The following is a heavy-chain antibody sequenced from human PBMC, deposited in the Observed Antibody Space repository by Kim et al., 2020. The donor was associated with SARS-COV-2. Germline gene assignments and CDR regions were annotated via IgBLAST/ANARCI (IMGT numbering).Heavy chain of an antibody. CDR3: TTEMAGQGYYGMDV. J-gene: IGHJ6*02. V-gene: IGHV3-15*01. CDR1: GFTFSNAW. D-gene: IGHD6-19*01. Sequence: GGSLRLSCAASGFTFSNAWMSWVRQAPGKGLEWVGRIKSKTDGGTTDYAAPVKGRFTISRDDSKNTLYLQMNSLKTEDTAVYYCTTEMAGQGYYGMDVWGQGTTVTVSS. CDR2: IKSKTDGGTT.